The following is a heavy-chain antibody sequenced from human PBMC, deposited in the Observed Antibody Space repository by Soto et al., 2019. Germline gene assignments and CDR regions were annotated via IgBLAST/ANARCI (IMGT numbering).Heavy chain of an antibody. D-gene: IGHD2-8*02. V-gene: IGHV4-34*01. Sequence: PSETLSLTCAVYGGSFSGYYWTWIRQPPGTGLEWIGEINHSGSTNYNPSLKSRVTISVDTSKNQFSLKLTSVTAADTAVYYCAKDKITGLFDYWGQGTLVT. CDR3: AKDKITGLFDY. CDR1: GGSFSGYY. CDR2: INHSGST. J-gene: IGHJ4*02.